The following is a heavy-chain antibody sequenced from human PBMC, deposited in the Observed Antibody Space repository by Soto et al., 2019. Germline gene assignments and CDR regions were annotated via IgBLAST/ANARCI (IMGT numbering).Heavy chain of an antibody. CDR3: ARGGGGASDY. J-gene: IGHJ4*02. D-gene: IGHD3-10*01. CDR2: INEDGGAK. CDR1: GFTFSNSW. Sequence: PGGSLRLSCAASGFTFSNSWMTWIRQAPGKGLEWVANINEDGGAKSYAESVKGRITISRDNVKNSLYLQMNSLRAEDTAVYYCARGGGGASDYWGQGTLVTVSS. V-gene: IGHV3-7*01.